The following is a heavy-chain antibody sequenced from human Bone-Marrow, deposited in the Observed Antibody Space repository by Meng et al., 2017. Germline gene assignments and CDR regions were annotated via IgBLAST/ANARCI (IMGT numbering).Heavy chain of an antibody. D-gene: IGHD4-17*01. CDR2: ISRSGDTR. Sequence: GESLKISCVVSGFSFNDFEFNWVRQAPGKGLEWVSYISRSGDTRYYADSVKGRFTISRDNAKNSLSLQMNSLRAEDTAVYYCARDRGDYPDYWGQGTLVTVSS. CDR3: ARDRGDYPDY. V-gene: IGHV3-48*03. J-gene: IGHJ4*02. CDR1: GFSFNDFE.